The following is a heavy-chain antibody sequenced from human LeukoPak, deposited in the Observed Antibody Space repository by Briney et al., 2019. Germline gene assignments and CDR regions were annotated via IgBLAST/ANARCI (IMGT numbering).Heavy chain of an antibody. Sequence: SQTLSLTCDISGDSFSSNSAAWNWIRQSPSRGLEWLGRTFYRSKLYNEYEVSLKSRLTIHADTSKNHFSLQLNSVTPEDTAVYYCARSGGTAIGNYERATFDYWGQGTLVTVSS. J-gene: IGHJ4*02. D-gene: IGHD1-7*01. CDR3: ARSGGTAIGNYERATFDY. V-gene: IGHV6-1*01. CDR1: GDSFSSNSAA. CDR2: TFYRSKLYN.